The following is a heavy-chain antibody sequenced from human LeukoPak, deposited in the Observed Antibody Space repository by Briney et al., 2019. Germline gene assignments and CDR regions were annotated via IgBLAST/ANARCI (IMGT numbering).Heavy chain of an antibody. CDR2: IIPIFGTA. CDR3: ARGGVAAAGALIFDY. D-gene: IGHD6-13*01. Sequence: GASVKVSCKASGGTFSSYAISWVRQAPGQGLEWMGGIIPIFGTANYAQKFQGRVTITADESTSTAYMELSSLRSEDTAVYYCARGGVAAAGALIFDYWGQGTLVTVSS. CDR1: GGTFSSYA. J-gene: IGHJ4*02. V-gene: IGHV1-69*13.